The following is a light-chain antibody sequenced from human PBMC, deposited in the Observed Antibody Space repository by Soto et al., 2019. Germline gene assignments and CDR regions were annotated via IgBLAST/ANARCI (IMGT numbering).Light chain of an antibody. CDR2: GAS. CDR1: QNVNNR. CDR3: QQYAEGTPIT. Sequence: EILLTQSPGSLSVFPGERASLSCRASQNVNNRLAWYQQKAGQAPRLLISGASSRATGIPDRFSGSGSGTDFTLTISRPESDDFALYYCQQYAEGTPITFGQGTRLDIK. J-gene: IGKJ5*01. V-gene: IGKV3-20*01.